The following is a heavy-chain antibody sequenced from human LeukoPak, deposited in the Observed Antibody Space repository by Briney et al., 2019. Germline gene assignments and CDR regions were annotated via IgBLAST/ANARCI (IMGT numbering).Heavy chain of an antibody. CDR1: GGSISSYY. CDR2: IYYSGST. V-gene: IGHV4-59*08. CDR3: ARQEYSSSSFDY. D-gene: IGHD6-6*01. Sequence: SETLSLTCTVSGGSISSYYWSWIRQPPGKGLEWIGYIYYSGSTNYNPSLKSRVTMSVDTSKNQFSLKLSSVTAADTAVYYCARQEYSSSSFDYWGQGTLVTVSS. J-gene: IGHJ4*02.